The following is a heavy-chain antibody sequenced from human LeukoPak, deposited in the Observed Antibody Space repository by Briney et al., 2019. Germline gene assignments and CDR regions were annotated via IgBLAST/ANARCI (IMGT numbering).Heavy chain of an antibody. V-gene: IGHV4-34*01. CDR2: TNHSGST. D-gene: IGHD3-10*01. CDR1: GGSFSGYY. J-gene: IGHJ6*03. CDR3: ARGIPYGDTYYYYMDV. Sequence: PSETLSLTCAVYGGSFSGYYWSWIRQPPGKGLEWIGETNHSGSTNYNPSLKSRVTISVDTSKNQFSLKLSSVTAADTAVYYCARGIPYGDTYYYYMDVWGKGTTVTVSS.